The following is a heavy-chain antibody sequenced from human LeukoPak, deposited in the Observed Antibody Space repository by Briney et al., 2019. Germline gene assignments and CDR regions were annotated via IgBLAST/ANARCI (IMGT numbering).Heavy chain of an antibody. CDR2: ISYDGSNK. J-gene: IGHJ4*02. CDR1: GFTFSSYG. D-gene: IGHD3-22*01. V-gene: IGHV3-30*18. CDR3: AKELDPYYYDSSGPYFDY. Sequence: PGRSLRLSCAASGFTFSSYGMHWVRQAPGKGLEWVAVISYDGSNKYYADSVKGRFTISRDNSKNTLYLQMNSLRAEDTAVYYCAKELDPYYYDSSGPYFDYWGQGTLVTVSP.